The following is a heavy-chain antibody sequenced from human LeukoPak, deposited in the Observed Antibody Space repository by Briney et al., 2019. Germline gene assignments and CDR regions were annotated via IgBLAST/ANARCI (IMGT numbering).Heavy chain of an antibody. V-gene: IGHV4-59*09. Sequence: WIGYIYYSGSTNYSPSLKSRVTISVDTSKNQFSLKLSSVTAADTAVYYCARGGARYYDILTGYYTEPFDYWGQGTLVTVSS. CDR2: IYYSGST. CDR3: ARGGARYYDILTGYYTEPFDY. D-gene: IGHD3-9*01. J-gene: IGHJ4*02.